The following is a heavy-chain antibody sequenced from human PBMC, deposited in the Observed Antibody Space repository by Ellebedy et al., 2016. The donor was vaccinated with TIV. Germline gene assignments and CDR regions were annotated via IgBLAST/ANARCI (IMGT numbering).Heavy chain of an antibody. CDR3: ASGIVIVPVDISYIGLYFYGMDV. J-gene: IGHJ6*02. CDR1: GFTFSNFA. Sequence: GESLKISCAASGFTFSNFAMSWVRQGPGKGLEYVSTLSYSGYSTYYADSVKGRFTISRDNDKNSVHLQLNSLRAEDTAVYNCASGIVIVPVDISYIGLYFYGMDVWGQGTTVTVSS. V-gene: IGHV3-23*01. D-gene: IGHD2-2*02. CDR2: LSYSGYST.